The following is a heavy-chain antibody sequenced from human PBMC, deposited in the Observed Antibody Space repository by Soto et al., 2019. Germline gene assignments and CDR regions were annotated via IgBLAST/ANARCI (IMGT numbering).Heavy chain of an antibody. D-gene: IGHD2-2*01. CDR1: GGSISSGGYY. J-gene: IGHJ3*02. CDR2: IYYSGST. V-gene: IGHV4-31*03. Sequence: QVQLQESGPGLVKPSQTLSLTCTVSGGSISSGGYYWSWIRQHPGKGLEWSGYIYYSGSTYYNPSLKSRVTISVDTSKNQFSLKLSSVPAADTAVYYCAREGCSSTSCHAHDAFDIWGQGTMVTVSS. CDR3: AREGCSSTSCHAHDAFDI.